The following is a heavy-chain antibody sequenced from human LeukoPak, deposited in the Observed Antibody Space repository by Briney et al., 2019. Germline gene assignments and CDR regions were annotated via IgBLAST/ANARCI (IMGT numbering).Heavy chain of an antibody. D-gene: IGHD2-15*01. CDR1: GGSISSSSYY. J-gene: IGHJ3*02. Sequence: TPSETLSLTCTVSGGSISSSSYYCGWIRQPPGKGLEWIGYIYYSGSTYYNPSLKSRVTISVDTSKNQFSLKLSSVTAADTAVYYCASDFYGYCSGGSCYPSGAFDIWGQGTMVTVSS. CDR3: ASDFYGYCSGGSCYPSGAFDI. V-gene: IGHV4-31*03. CDR2: IYYSGST.